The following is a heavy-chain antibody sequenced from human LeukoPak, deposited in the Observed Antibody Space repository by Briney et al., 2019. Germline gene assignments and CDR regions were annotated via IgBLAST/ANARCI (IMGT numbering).Heavy chain of an antibody. V-gene: IGHV4-34*01. CDR1: GGSISSYY. CDR2: INHSGST. Sequence: PSETLSLTCTVSGGSISSYYWSWIRQPPGKGLEWIGEINHSGSTNYNPSLKSRVTISVDTSKNQFSLKLSSVTAADTAVYYCARGLAAATPLYWGQGTLVTVSS. J-gene: IGHJ4*02. D-gene: IGHD6-13*01. CDR3: ARGLAAATPLY.